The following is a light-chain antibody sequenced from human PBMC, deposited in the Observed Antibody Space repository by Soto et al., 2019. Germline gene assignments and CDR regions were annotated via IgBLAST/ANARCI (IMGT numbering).Light chain of an antibody. Sequence: DIQMTQSPSTLSGFVGDRVTITCRASQTINSWLAWYQQKPGIAPKLLIYKASTLESGVPSRFSGSGSGTEFTLTISSLQADDFATYHCQQYKSPPWTFGQGTKVEIK. V-gene: IGKV1-5*03. J-gene: IGKJ1*01. CDR3: QQYKSPPWT. CDR2: KAS. CDR1: QTINSW.